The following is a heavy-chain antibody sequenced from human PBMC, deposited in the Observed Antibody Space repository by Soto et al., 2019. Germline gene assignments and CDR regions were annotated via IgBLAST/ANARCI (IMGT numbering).Heavy chain of an antibody. D-gene: IGHD6-25*01. J-gene: IGHJ3*02. CDR1: GYTFTSLY. V-gene: IGHV1-46*01. CDR2: INPSVGST. CDR3: VRNRASGLDI. Sequence: ASVKVSCKASGYTFTSLYIHWVRQAPGEGLEWMGFINPSVGSTSYSRKFQGRVTMTRDTSTSTVYVELCSLGSEDTAVYYCVRNRASGLDIWGQGTMVTVSS.